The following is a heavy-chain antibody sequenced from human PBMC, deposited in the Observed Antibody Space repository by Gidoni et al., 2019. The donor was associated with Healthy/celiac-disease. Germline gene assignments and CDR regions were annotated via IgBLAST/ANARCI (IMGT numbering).Heavy chain of an antibody. CDR1: GFTFISYS. CDR3: ARENGVGVPGIDY. J-gene: IGHJ4*02. CDR2: ISSSSSYI. V-gene: IGHV3-21*01. D-gene: IGHD1-26*01. Sequence: EVQLVESGGGLVKPGWSLRLSCAASGFTFISYSMNWVRQAPVKGLEGVSSISSSSSYIYYADSVKGRFTISRDNAKNSLYLQMNSLRAEDTAVYYCARENGVGVPGIDYWGQGTLVTVSS.